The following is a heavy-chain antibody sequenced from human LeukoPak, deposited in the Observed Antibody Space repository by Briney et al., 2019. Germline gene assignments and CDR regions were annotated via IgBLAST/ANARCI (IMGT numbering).Heavy chain of an antibody. J-gene: IGHJ4*02. CDR2: IYYSGST. CDR3: ARHPYYDFWSGYYTGYYFDY. CDR1: GGSISSSSYY. Sequence: KPSETLSLTCTVSGGSISSSSYYWGWIRQPPGKGLEWIGSIYYSGSTYYNPSRKSRVTISVDTSKNQFSLKLSSVTAADTAVYYCARHPYYDFWSGYYTGYYFDYWGQGTLVTVSS. D-gene: IGHD3-3*01. V-gene: IGHV4-39*01.